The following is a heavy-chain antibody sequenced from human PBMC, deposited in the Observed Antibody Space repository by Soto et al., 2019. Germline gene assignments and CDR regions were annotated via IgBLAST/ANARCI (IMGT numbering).Heavy chain of an antibody. J-gene: IGHJ4*02. CDR1: GFTFSSYA. D-gene: IGHD6-6*01. V-gene: IGHV3-30-3*01. CDR2: ISYDESNK. CDR3: ARAPPSSWHYDY. Sequence: GGSLRLSCATSGFTFSSYAMHWVRQAPGKGLEWVALISYDESNKYYADSVKGRFSISGDNSNNMLYLQMDSLTTEDSAIYYCARAPPSSWHYDYWGQGTLVTVSS.